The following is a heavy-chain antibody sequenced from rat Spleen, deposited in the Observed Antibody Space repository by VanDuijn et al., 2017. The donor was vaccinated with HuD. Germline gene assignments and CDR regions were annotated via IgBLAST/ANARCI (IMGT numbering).Heavy chain of an antibody. CDR2: ISYSGST. CDR1: GYSITSNY. CDR3: ARYMIYYYSSNYFDY. D-gene: IGHD1-2*01. Sequence: EVQLQESGPGLVKPSQSLSLTCSVTGYSITSNYWGWIRKFPGNKMEWIVHISYSGSTSYNPSLKSRISITRDTSKNQFFLQLNSVTTEDTATYYCARYMIYYYSSNYFDYWGQGVMVTVSS. J-gene: IGHJ2*01. V-gene: IGHV3-1*01.